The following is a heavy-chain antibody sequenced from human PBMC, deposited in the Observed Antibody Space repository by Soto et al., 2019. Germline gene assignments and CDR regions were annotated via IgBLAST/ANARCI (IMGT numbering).Heavy chain of an antibody. Sequence: SETLSLTCTVSGGSVSSGDYFWSWLRQSPGKRLEWIAYIYYSGSTNYNPSLKSRATISVDTSKSQVSLTLTSMTAADAALYYCARSPNYYYYGFDVWGQGTAVTVSS. V-gene: IGHV4-61*08. J-gene: IGHJ6*02. CDR1: GGSVSSGDYF. CDR2: IYYSGST. D-gene: IGHD3-10*01. CDR3: ARSPNYYYYGFDV.